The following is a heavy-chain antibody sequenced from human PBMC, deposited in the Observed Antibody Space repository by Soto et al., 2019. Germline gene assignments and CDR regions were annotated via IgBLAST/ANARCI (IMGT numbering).Heavy chain of an antibody. Sequence: SETLSLTCTVSGGSVSSGDYFWSWLRQSPGKRLEWIAYIYYSGSTNYNPSLKSRATISVDTSKSQVSLTLTSMTAADAALYYCARSPNYYYYGFDVWGQGTAVTVSS. V-gene: IGHV4-61*08. J-gene: IGHJ6*02. CDR1: GGSVSSGDYF. CDR2: IYYSGST. D-gene: IGHD3-10*01. CDR3: ARSPNYYYYGFDV.